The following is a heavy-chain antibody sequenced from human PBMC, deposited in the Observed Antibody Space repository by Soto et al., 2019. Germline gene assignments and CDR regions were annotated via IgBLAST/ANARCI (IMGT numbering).Heavy chain of an antibody. Sequence: SETLSLTCTVSGGSISSYYWSWIRQPAGKGLEWIGRIYTSGSTNYNPSPKSRVTMSVDTSKNQFSLKLSSVTAADTAVYYCATGYSYGTDYYYGMDVWGQGTTVTVSS. D-gene: IGHD5-18*01. V-gene: IGHV4-4*07. CDR1: GGSISSYY. CDR3: ATGYSYGTDYYYGMDV. CDR2: IYTSGST. J-gene: IGHJ6*02.